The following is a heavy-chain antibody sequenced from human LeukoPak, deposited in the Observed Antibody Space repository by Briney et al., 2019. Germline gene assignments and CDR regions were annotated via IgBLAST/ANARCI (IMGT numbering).Heavy chain of an antibody. CDR2: IHPKSGPT. CDR3: ARDGGSGNDFDY. CDR1: GYTFTGYY. D-gene: IGHD5-12*01. Sequence: GASVKVSCKASGYTFTGYYMHWVRQAPGQGLEWMAWIHPKSGPTNYAQNFQGRVTMTRDTSISTVDMELNRLTSDDTAVYYCARDGGSGNDFDYWGQGTLVTVSS. V-gene: IGHV1-2*02. J-gene: IGHJ4*02.